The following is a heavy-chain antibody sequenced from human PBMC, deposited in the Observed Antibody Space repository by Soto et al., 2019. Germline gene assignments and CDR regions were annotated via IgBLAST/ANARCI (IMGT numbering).Heavy chain of an antibody. V-gene: IGHV3-30*18. Sequence: GWSLRLSCAASVFIFSNYGLHWGRHAPGMGLEWVAVISSDGSIQYYADSVQGRFTVSRDNSKNTLYLQMNSLRTEDTAVYYCAKAGGSTWTPFEPWGQGTRVTVSS. CDR3: AKAGGSTWTPFEP. D-gene: IGHD1-26*01. J-gene: IGHJ5*02. CDR2: ISSDGSIQ. CDR1: VFIFSNYG.